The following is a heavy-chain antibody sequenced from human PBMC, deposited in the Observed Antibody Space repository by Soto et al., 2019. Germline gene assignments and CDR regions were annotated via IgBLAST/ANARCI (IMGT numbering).Heavy chain of an antibody. J-gene: IGHJ4*02. CDR2: ISWNGGTV. D-gene: IGHD1-26*01. V-gene: IGHV3-9*01. CDR1: GLTFDDYA. CDR3: AKVPYGYYAPFDD. Sequence: EAQLVESGGALIQPGRSLRLSCAASGLTFDDYAMHWVRQVAGRGLEWVSSISWNGGTVDYADSVKGRFTISRDNAKHSLFLQMNHLRPEDTALYYCAKVPYGYYAPFDDWGQGTLVTVSS.